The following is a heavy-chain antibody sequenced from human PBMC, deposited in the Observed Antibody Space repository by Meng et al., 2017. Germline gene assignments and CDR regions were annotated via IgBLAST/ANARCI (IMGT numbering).Heavy chain of an antibody. J-gene: IGHJ2*01. V-gene: IGHV3-66*02. CDR2: IFSGGST. CDR1: GFTVGSNY. Sequence: GGFLRPSCAASGFTVGSNYMSWVRQAPGKGLEWVSVIFSGGSTYYADSVKGRFTISRDNSKNTLYLQMNSLRAEDTAVYYCARDPGYSSGCYTWYFDLWGRGTLVTVSS. D-gene: IGHD6-19*01. CDR3: ARDPGYSSGCYTWYFDL.